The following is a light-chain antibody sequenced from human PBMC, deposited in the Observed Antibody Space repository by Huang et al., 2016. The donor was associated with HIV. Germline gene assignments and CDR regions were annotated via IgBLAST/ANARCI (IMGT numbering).Light chain of an antibody. CDR3: QQHNSWPQT. J-gene: IGKJ1*01. CDR2: AAS. CDR1: QRVGSN. Sequence: EIVMTQSPATLSVSPGERATLSCRASQRVGSNLAWYQQRRGQAPRLLIDAASTRSTGIPARFSGSGCGTEFTLTVSSLQSEDFAVYYCQQHNSWPQTFGQGTRV. V-gene: IGKV3-15*01.